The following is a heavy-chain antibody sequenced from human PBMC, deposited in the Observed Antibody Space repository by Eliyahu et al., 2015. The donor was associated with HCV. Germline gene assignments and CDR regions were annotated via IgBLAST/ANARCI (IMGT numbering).Heavy chain of an antibody. CDR3: AKSSSMVIFGVD. CDR2: ISGSSGATYYST. D-gene: IGHD3-3*01. V-gene: IGHV3-23*01. Sequence: EVQLLESGGGLVQPGGSLRLSCAXSGFTFXRYAMTWVRQAPGKGLEWVSTISGSSGATYYSTYYADSVKGRFTISRDDSKNMLYLQVNSLGAEDTAVYYCAKSSSMVIFGVDWGQGTLVTVSS. J-gene: IGHJ4*02. CDR1: GFTFXRYA.